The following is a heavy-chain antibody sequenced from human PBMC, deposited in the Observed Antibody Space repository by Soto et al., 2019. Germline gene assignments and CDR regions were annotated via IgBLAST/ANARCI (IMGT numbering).Heavy chain of an antibody. V-gene: IGHV1-18*01. J-gene: IGHJ4*02. Sequence: QVHLVQSGAEVKKPGASVKVSCKGSGYAFTTYGITWVRQAPGQGLEWMGWISAHNGNTNYAQKLQGRVTVTRHPSTSTAYMELRSRRSDDTAVYYCARGRYGDYWGQGALVTVSS. CDR1: GYAFTTYG. CDR3: ARGRYGDY. D-gene: IGHD1-1*01. CDR2: ISAHNGNT.